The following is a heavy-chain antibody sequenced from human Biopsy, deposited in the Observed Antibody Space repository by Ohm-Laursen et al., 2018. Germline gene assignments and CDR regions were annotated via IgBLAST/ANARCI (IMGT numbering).Heavy chain of an antibody. Sequence: SDTLSLTCTVSGGSISSDYWSWIRQTPGKGLEWIGYIYYSGSTNYNPSLKSRVTISVDTSKNQFSLRLNSVTAADTAVYYCARDYQPYLVTIHYYYYGTDVWGQGTTVTVSS. D-gene: IGHD2-2*01. V-gene: IGHV4-59*01. CDR2: IYYSGST. CDR1: GGSISSDY. J-gene: IGHJ6*02. CDR3: ARDYQPYLVTIHYYYYGTDV.